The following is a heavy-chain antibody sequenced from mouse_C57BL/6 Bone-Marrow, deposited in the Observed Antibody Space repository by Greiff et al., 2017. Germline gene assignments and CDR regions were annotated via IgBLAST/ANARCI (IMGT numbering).Heavy chain of an antibody. CDR3: ARNSLYDGYYDN. D-gene: IGHD2-3*01. CDR1: GFSLTSYG. J-gene: IGHJ2*01. Sequence: QVQLKQSGPGLVQPSQSLSITCTVSGFSLTSYGVHWVRQSPGKGLEWLGVIWSGGSTDYNAAFIYRLSISKDNSKSQVFFKMNSLQADDTAIYYCARNSLYDGYYDNWGQGTTLTVSS. CDR2: IWSGGST. V-gene: IGHV2-2*01.